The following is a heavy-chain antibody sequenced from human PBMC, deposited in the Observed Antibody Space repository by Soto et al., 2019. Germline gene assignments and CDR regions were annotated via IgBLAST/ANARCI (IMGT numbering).Heavy chain of an antibody. CDR2: IVVGSGNT. CDR3: AAGDKQWLTDAFDI. Sequence: QMQLVQSGPEVKKPGTSVKVSCKASGFTFTSSAVQWVRQARGQRLEWIGWIVVGSGNTNYAQKFQERVTFTRDMSTSTAYMELSSLRSEDTAVYYCAAGDKQWLTDAFDIWGQGTMVTVSS. D-gene: IGHD6-19*01. CDR1: GFTFTSSA. V-gene: IGHV1-58*01. J-gene: IGHJ3*02.